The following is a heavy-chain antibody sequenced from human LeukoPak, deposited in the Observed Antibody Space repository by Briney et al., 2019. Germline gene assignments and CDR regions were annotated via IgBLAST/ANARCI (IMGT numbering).Heavy chain of an antibody. Sequence: GGSLRLSCAASGFTVSSNYMSWVRQAPGKGLEWVSVIYSGGSTYYADSVKGRFTISRDNSKNTLYLQMNSLRAEDTAVYYCALGVAAALFDYWGQGTLVTVSS. V-gene: IGHV3-66*02. CDR1: GFTVSSNY. CDR3: ALGVAAALFDY. J-gene: IGHJ4*02. D-gene: IGHD6-13*01. CDR2: IYSGGST.